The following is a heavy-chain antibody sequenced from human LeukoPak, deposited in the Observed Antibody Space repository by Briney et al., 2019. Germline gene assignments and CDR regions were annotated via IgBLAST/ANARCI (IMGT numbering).Heavy chain of an antibody. V-gene: IGHV4-39*07. D-gene: IGHD6-13*01. CDR2: IYYSGST. CDR1: GGSISSSSYY. J-gene: IGHJ4*02. CDR3: ARVRDSSSWYY. Sequence: SETLSLTCTVSGGSISSSSYYWGWIRQPPGKGLEWIGSIYYSGSTYYNPSLKSRVTISVDTSKNQFSLKLSSVTAADTAVYYCARVRDSSSWYYWGQGTLVTVSS.